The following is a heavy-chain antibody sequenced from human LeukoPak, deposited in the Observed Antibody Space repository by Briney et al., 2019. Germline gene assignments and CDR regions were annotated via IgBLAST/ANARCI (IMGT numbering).Heavy chain of an antibody. D-gene: IGHD1-1*01. CDR3: TRVRDSNNWWGPFDI. CDR2: ISPNNGNT. Sequence: ASVKVSCKALGYTFGTSSISWVRQAPGQRLEWMGWISPNNGNTQYAQGVQGRVTMTTDTSRSTAYMELRSLRSDDTAVYYCTRVRDSNNWWGPFDIWGQGTMVTVSS. V-gene: IGHV1-18*01. CDR1: GYTFGTSS. J-gene: IGHJ3*02.